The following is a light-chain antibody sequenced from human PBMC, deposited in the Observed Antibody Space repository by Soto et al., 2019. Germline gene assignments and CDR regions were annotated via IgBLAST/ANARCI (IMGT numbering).Light chain of an antibody. V-gene: IGKV3-20*01. CDR3: QQYGTSPT. CDR2: GAS. CDR1: QSVTSTY. Sequence: EIVLTQPPGTLSLSPGERATLSCRARQSVTSTYLAWYQQKPGQAPRLLIYGASSRATGIPDRFSGSGSGTDFTLTISRLEPEDFAVYYCQQYGTSPTFGGGTKVEIK. J-gene: IGKJ4*01.